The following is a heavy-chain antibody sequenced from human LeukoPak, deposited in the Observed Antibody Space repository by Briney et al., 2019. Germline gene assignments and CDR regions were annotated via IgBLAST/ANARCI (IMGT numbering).Heavy chain of an antibody. CDR2: LNSDGSSS. CDR1: GFTFNNYW. J-gene: IGHJ6*02. V-gene: IGHV3-74*01. Sequence: GGSLRLSCAASGFTFNNYWMHGVRQAPGKGLVWVSRLNSDGSSSAFADSMKGGFTISRDNAKNTLYLQMNSLRADDTAVYYCGRDTSGWYHGVDVWGQGTTVTVSS. D-gene: IGHD6-19*01. CDR3: GRDTSGWYHGVDV.